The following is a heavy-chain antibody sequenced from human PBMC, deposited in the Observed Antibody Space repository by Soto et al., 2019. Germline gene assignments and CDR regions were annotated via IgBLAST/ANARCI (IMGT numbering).Heavy chain of an antibody. Sequence: GGSLRLSCTASGFTFGDYAMSWFRQAPGKGLEWVGFIRSKAYGGTTEYAASVKGRFTISRDDSKSIAYLQTKSLKTENTAVYYCTREKVARQWLVRVGDYYYYYYMAAGGKGTT. V-gene: IGHV3-49*03. CDR1: GFTFGDYA. CDR3: TREKVARQWLVRVGDYYYYYYMAA. J-gene: IGHJ6*03. CDR2: IRSKAYGGTT. D-gene: IGHD6-19*01.